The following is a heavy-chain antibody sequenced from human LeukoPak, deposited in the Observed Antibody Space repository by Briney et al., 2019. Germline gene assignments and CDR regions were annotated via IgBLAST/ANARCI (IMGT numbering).Heavy chain of an antibody. CDR3: ARDRGYCSSTSCYHNWFDP. Sequence: SETLSLTCTVSGGSISSYYWSWIRQPAGKGLEWIGRIYTSGSTNYNPSPKSRVTMSVDTSKNQFSLKLSSVTAADTAVYYCARDRGYCSSTSCYHNWFDPWGQGTLVTVSS. J-gene: IGHJ5*02. CDR2: IYTSGST. D-gene: IGHD2-2*01. CDR1: GGSISSYY. V-gene: IGHV4-4*07.